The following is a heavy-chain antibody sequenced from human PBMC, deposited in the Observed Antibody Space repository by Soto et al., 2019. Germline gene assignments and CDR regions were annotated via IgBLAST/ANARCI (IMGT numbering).Heavy chain of an antibody. J-gene: IGHJ4*02. V-gene: IGHV4-39*01. CDR3: ASAYYYDSSGPYWGFDY. D-gene: IGHD3-22*01. CDR1: GGSISSSSYY. Sequence: SETLSLTCTVSGGSISSSSYYWGWIRQPPGKGLEWIGSIYYSGSTYYNPSLKSRVTISVDTSKNQFSLKLSSVTAADTAVYYCASAYYYDSSGPYWGFDYWGQGTLVTVSS. CDR2: IYYSGST.